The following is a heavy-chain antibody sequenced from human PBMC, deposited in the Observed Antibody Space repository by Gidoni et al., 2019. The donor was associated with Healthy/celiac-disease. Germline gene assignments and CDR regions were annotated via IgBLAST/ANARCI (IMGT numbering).Heavy chain of an antibody. J-gene: IGHJ2*01. CDR1: GFTFSSYS. CDR2: ISSSSSTI. CDR3: ARDRVVAAAGMDWYFDL. Sequence: EVQLVESGGGLVQPGGSLRLSCAASGFTFSSYSMNWVRQAPGKGLEWVSCISSSSSTIYYADSVKGRFTISRDNAKNSLYLQMNSLRDEDTAVYYCARDRVVAAAGMDWYFDLWGRGTLVTVSS. V-gene: IGHV3-48*02. D-gene: IGHD6-13*01.